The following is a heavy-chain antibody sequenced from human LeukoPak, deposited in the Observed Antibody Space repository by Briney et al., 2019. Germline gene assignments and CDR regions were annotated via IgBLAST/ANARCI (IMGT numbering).Heavy chain of an antibody. J-gene: IGHJ4*02. CDR2: ISGSGGST. Sequence: GGSLRLSCAASGFTFSSYAMSWVRQAPGKGLEWVSAISGSGGSTYYADSVKGRFTISRDNSKNTLYLQMNSLRAKDTAVYYCAKTPIFGVVIHYFDYWGQGTLVTVSS. V-gene: IGHV3-23*01. D-gene: IGHD3-3*01. CDR1: GFTFSSYA. CDR3: AKTPIFGVVIHYFDY.